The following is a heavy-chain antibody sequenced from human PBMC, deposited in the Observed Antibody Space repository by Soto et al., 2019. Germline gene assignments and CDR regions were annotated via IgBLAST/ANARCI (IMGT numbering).Heavy chain of an antibody. CDR1: GYSFTTYS. D-gene: IGHD3-22*01. CDR3: AGLTRAHDSRGYHCFEH. J-gene: IGHJ4*02. V-gene: IGHV5-10-1*01. CDR2: IDPTDSYT. Sequence: GVSLKISCQAAGYSFTTYSISWVRQMPGKVLERMGRIDPTDSYTDYGPSFEGHVTMSVDRSINTAYLEWSRLKPSDIAMYHWAGLTRAHDSRGYHCFEHWGVGSMVA.